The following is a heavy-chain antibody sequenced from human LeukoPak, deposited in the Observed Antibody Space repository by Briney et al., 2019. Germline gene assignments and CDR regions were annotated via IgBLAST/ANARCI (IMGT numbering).Heavy chain of an antibody. Sequence: PGGSLRLSCAASGFTFYDYAMHWVRQAPGKGLEWVSAISWNSGSIGYADSVKGRFTISRENAKNSLYLQMNSLRADDTALYYCAKGRAAAATPYHFDYWGQGTLVTVSS. CDR2: ISWNSGSI. J-gene: IGHJ4*02. CDR3: AKGRAAAATPYHFDY. V-gene: IGHV3-9*01. CDR1: GFTFYDYA. D-gene: IGHD6-13*01.